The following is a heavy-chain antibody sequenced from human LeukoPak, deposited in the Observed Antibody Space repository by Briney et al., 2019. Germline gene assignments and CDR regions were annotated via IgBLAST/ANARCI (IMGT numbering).Heavy chain of an antibody. CDR2: IYSDGNT. J-gene: IGHJ3*02. V-gene: IGHV3-53*01. CDR1: GFXVTMNY. CDR3: ATSTVTNLGDAFDI. D-gene: IGHD4-17*01. Sequence: GGSLTLSCAASGFXVTMNYISWVRQAPGRGLEWVSSIYSDGNTYYADSVRGRFTISRDNSKNTLYLQMNRLRAEDTAFYYCATSTVTNLGDAFDIWGQGTIVTVSS.